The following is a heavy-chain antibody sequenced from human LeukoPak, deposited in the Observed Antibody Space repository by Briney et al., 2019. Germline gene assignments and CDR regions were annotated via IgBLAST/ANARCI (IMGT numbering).Heavy chain of an antibody. CDR1: GGTFSSYA. CDR3: ARDYEEEGIAVAVNAHGY. V-gene: IGHV1-69*13. Sequence: ASVKVSCKASGGTFSSYAISWVRQAPGQGLEWMGGIIPIFGTANYAQKFQGRVTITADESTSTAYMELSSLRSEDTAVYYCARDYEEEGIAVAVNAHGYWGQETLVTVSS. D-gene: IGHD6-19*01. J-gene: IGHJ4*02. CDR2: IIPIFGTA.